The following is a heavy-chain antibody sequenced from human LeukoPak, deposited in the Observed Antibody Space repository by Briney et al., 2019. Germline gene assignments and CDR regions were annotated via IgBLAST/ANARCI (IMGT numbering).Heavy chain of an antibody. Sequence: GGSLRLSCAASGFTFSSYNMNWVRQAPGKGLEWVSHISSSSRTIYYADPVKGRFTISRDNAKNSLYLQMNSLRAEDTAVYYCTREAPTTVTTLDYWGRGTLVTVSS. V-gene: IGHV3-48*01. CDR3: TREAPTTVTTLDY. CDR1: GFTFSSYN. CDR2: ISSSSRTI. J-gene: IGHJ4*02. D-gene: IGHD4-17*01.